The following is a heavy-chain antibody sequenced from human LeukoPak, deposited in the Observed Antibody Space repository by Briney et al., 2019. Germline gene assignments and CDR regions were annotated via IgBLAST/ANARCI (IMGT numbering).Heavy chain of an antibody. CDR1: GGSFSGYY. V-gene: IGHV4-34*01. CDR3: ARGYGPGSYYHY. D-gene: IGHD3-10*01. J-gene: IGHJ4*02. CDR2: INHSGST. Sequence: PSETLSLTCTVYGGSFSGYYWSWIRQPPGKGLXWIGEINHSGSTNYNPSLKSRVTISVDTSKNQFSLKLSSVTAADTAVYYCARGYGPGSYYHYWGQGTLVTVSS.